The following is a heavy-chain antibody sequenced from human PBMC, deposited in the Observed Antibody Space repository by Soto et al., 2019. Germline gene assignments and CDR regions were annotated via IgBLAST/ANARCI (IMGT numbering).Heavy chain of an antibody. V-gene: IGHV1-2*02. D-gene: IGHD6-13*01. J-gene: IGHJ5*02. CDR1: EYSFGDYY. CDR2: INLNDGGT. CDR3: VRDAPSQQSIFDP. Sequence: ASVKVSCKASEYSFGDYYLHWLRQAPGQGLEWMGWINLNDGGTNYARKFQGRVTMTSDKSITTVYMELSSLRYDDTAVYYCVRDAPSQQSIFDPWGQGTLVTVSS.